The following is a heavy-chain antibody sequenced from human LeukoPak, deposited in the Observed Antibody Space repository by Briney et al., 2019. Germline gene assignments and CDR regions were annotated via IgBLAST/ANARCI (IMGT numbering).Heavy chain of an antibody. J-gene: IGHJ6*03. Sequence: SETLSLTCTVSGGSISSYYWSWIRQPPGKGLEWIGYIYYSGSTNYNPSLKSRVTISVDTSKNQFSLKLSSVTAADTAVYYCARDLPVRLDYYYYMDVWGKGTTVTVSS. CDR1: GGSISSYY. V-gene: IGHV4-59*12. CDR2: IYYSGST. D-gene: IGHD3-10*01. CDR3: ARDLPVRLDYYYYMDV.